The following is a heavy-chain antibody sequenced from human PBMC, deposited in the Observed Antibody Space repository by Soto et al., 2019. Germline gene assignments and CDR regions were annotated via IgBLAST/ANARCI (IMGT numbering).Heavy chain of an antibody. J-gene: IGHJ5*02. D-gene: IGHD3-10*01. CDR1: GYTFTSYY. CDR2: INPSGGST. Sequence: QVQLVQSGAEVKKPGASVKVSCKASGYTFTSYYMHWVRQAPGQGLEWMGIINPSGGSTSYAQKFPGRVTMTRDTSTSTVYMELSSLRSEDTAVYYCAKGPSYGSGRQRGKNWFDPWGQGTLVTVSS. CDR3: AKGPSYGSGRQRGKNWFDP. V-gene: IGHV1-46*03.